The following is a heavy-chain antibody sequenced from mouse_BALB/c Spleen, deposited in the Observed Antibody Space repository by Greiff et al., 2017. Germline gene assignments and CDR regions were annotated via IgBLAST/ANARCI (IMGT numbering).Heavy chain of an antibody. CDR2: IDPENGDT. Sequence: VQLQQSGAELVRSGASVKLSCTASGFNIKDYYMHWVKQRPEQGLEWIGWIDPENGDTEYAPKFQGKATMTADTSSNTAYLQLSSLTSEDTAVYYCAREVGDYAMDYWGQGTSVTVSS. V-gene: IGHV14-4*02. J-gene: IGHJ4*01. D-gene: IGHD3-1*01. CDR1: GFNIKDYY. CDR3: AREVGDYAMDY.